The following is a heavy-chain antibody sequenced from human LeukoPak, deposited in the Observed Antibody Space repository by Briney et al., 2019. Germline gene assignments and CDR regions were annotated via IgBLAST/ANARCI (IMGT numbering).Heavy chain of an antibody. V-gene: IGHV1-2*02. CDR1: GYTFTGYY. CDR2: INPNSGGT. J-gene: IGHJ4*02. D-gene: IGHD3-9*01. Sequence: EASVKVSCKASGYTFTGYYMHWVRQAPGQGLEWMGWINPNSGGTNYAQKFQGRVTMTRDTSISTAYMELSRLRSGDTAVYYCARTGRFDWLSIDYWGQGTLVTVSS. CDR3: ARTGRFDWLSIDY.